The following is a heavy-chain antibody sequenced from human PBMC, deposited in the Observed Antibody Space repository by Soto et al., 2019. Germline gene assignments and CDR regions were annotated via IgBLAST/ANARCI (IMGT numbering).Heavy chain of an antibody. D-gene: IGHD6-25*01. CDR1: GFTFSSYG. J-gene: IGHJ2*01. CDR3: ARGSAANWYFDL. Sequence: GGSLRLSCAASGFTFSSYGMHWVRQAPGKGLEWVAVIWYDGSNKYYADSVKGRFTISRDNSKNTLYLQMNSLRAEDTAVYYCARGSAANWYFDLWGRGTLVTVSS. V-gene: IGHV3-33*01. CDR2: IWYDGSNK.